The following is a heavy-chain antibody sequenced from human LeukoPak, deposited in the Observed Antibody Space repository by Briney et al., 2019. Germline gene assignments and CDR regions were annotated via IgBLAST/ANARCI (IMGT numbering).Heavy chain of an antibody. J-gene: IGHJ1*01. CDR3: ARVPLSDSSGHYYPH. Sequence: ASVKLSCKTSGYTFTSCGMYWVRQAPGQRLELMAWINGGNDDAKYSQKFQGRVTIIRDTSASTAYTELSSLGSEDTAVYYCARVPLSDSSGHYYPHWGQGTLVTVSS. CDR1: GYTFTSCG. CDR2: INGGNDDA. V-gene: IGHV1-3*01. D-gene: IGHD3-22*01.